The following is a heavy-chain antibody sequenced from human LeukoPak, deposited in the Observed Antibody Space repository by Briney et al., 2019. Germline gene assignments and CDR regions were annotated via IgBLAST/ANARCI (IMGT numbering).Heavy chain of an antibody. V-gene: IGHV4-4*07. Sequence: SETLSLTCTVSGGSISSYYWSWIRQPAGKGLEWIGRIYTSGRTNYNPSLKSRVTMSVDTSKKQFSLKLSSVTAADTAVYYCARDPQLGPCDYWGQGTLVTVCS. J-gene: IGHJ4*02. CDR3: ARDPQLGPCDY. CDR1: GGSISSYY. CDR2: IYTSGRT. D-gene: IGHD6-6*01.